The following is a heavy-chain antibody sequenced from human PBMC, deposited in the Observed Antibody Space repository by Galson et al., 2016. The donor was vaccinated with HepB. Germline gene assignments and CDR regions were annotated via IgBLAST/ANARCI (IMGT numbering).Heavy chain of an antibody. Sequence: LSLTCTVSGGSISSYYWTWIRQPPGKGLEWIGYKSYSGSTNYNPSLKSRVTTSVDTSKNQFSLKLSSVTAADTAVYYCASLKYSRGWYLEGTSWFDPWGQGTLVTVSS. J-gene: IGHJ5*02. CDR1: GGSISSYY. CDR2: KSYSGST. V-gene: IGHV4-59*08. D-gene: IGHD6-19*01. CDR3: ASLKYSRGWYLEGTSWFDP.